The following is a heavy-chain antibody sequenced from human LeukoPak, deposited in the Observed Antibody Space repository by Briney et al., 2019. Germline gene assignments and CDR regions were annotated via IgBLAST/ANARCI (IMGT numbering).Heavy chain of an antibody. CDR1: GGYPSSYY. V-gene: IGHV4-59*01. CDR2: IYYSGST. CDR3: ARDVNGGY. J-gene: IGHJ4*02. D-gene: IGHD2-8*01. Sequence: PSETLSLTCTVSGGYPSSYYWNWIRQPPGKGLEWIGYIYYSGSTNYNPSLKSRVTILIDTSKNQFSLKLSSVTASDTAVYYCARDVNGGYWGQGTLVTVSS.